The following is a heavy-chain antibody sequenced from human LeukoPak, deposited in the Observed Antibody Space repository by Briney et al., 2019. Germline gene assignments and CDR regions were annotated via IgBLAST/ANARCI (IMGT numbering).Heavy chain of an antibody. Sequence: LRLSCAASGFTFSSYSMNWVRQPPGKGLEWIGYIYYSGSTYYNPSLKSRVTISVDTSKNQFSLKLSSVTAADTAVYYCAREFGGKGWFDPWGQGTLVTVSS. CDR2: IYYSGST. V-gene: IGHV4-30-4*08. CDR1: GFTFSSYS. J-gene: IGHJ5*02. D-gene: IGHD4-23*01. CDR3: AREFGGKGWFDP.